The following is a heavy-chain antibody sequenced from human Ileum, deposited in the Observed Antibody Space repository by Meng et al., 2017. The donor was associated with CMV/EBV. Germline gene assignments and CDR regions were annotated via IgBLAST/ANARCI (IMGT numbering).Heavy chain of an antibody. V-gene: IGHV1-18*01. CDR2: ISPYNGNT. D-gene: IGHD2-2*01. J-gene: IGHJ6*01. CDR1: GYTFTSYA. Sequence: ASVKVTCKASGYTFTSYAITWGRQAPGQGPEWMGLISPYNGNTQYAQRYQDRVTMTTDTSTRTAYMEVKSLRSNDTAIYYGARVVVIPADYSTMDVWGQGTMVTVSS. CDR3: ARVVVIPADYSTMDV.